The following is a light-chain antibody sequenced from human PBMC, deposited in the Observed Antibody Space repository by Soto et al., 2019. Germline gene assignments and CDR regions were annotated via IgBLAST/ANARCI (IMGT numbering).Light chain of an antibody. Sequence: QSALTQPPSASGSPGQSVTISCTGTSSDVGAYKYVSLYQQYPGKAPKLMIYEVSKRPSWVPDRFSVSKSGNTASLTVSGLQAEDEADYYCTSYVGSKIWCFGGGTKQTFL. J-gene: IGLJ2*01. V-gene: IGLV2-8*01. CDR2: EVS. CDR1: SSDVGAYKY. CDR3: TSYVGSKIWC.